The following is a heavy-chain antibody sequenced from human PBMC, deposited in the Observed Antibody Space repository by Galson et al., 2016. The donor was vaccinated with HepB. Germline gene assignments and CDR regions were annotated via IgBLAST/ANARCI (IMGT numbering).Heavy chain of an antibody. CDR3: AREPEEGNLDY. V-gene: IGHV1-18*01. CDR1: GYIFTNYA. CDR2: MSAYNGNT. J-gene: IGHJ4*02. Sequence: SVKVSCKASGYIFTNYAISWVRQAPGQGLEWMGWMSAYNGNTKNAQKLQGRVTMTRDTSTSTAYMELRSLRSDDTAVYYCAREPEEGNLDYWGQGTLVTVSS.